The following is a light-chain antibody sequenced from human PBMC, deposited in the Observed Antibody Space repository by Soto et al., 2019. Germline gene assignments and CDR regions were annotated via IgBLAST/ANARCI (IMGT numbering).Light chain of an antibody. CDR2: SNA. Sequence: QSVLTQPPSASGTPGQRVTISCCGSSSNIGINTVNWYQQLPGAAPKLLIYSNAQRPSDVPDRMSGSKSGTSASLAFSGLQSEDEADYDCAAWDDSLNAVVFGGGTKRTVL. J-gene: IGLJ2*01. V-gene: IGLV1-44*01. CDR1: SSNIGINT. CDR3: AAWDDSLNAVV.